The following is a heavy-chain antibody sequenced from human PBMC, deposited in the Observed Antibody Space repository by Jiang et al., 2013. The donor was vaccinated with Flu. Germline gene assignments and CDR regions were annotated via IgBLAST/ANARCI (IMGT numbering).Heavy chain of an antibody. CDR1: GGSISSSSYY. CDR2: IYYSGST. Sequence: PGLVKPSETLSLTCTVSGGSISSSSYYWGWIRQPPGKGLEWIGSIYYSGSTYYNPSLKSRVTISVDTSKNQFSLKLSSVTAADTAVYYCARSLTGTSYWYFDLWGRGTLVTVSS. D-gene: IGHD7-27*01. V-gene: IGHV4-39*01. J-gene: IGHJ2*01. CDR3: ARSLTGTSYWYFDL.